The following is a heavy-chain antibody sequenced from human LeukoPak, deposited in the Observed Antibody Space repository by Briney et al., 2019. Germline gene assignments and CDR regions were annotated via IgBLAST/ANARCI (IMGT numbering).Heavy chain of an antibody. CDR2: SSWNSGII. Sequence: PGGSLRLSCAASGFTFDDFAMHWVRQAPGRGLEWVSGSSWNSGIIGYADSVKGRFTISRDNAKNSLYLQMNSLRTEDMALYYCAKSGGYTYPYPAFDYWGQGTLVTVSS. D-gene: IGHD5-12*01. V-gene: IGHV3-9*03. CDR3: AKSGGYTYPYPAFDY. CDR1: GFTFDDFA. J-gene: IGHJ4*02.